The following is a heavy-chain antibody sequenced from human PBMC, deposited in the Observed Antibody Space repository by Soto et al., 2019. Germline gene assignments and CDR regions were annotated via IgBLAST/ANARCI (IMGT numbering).Heavy chain of an antibody. CDR1: GGTFRSYA. CDR2: IIPIFGTA. CDR3: ARDRTAYYYDSSGYYYVFDY. D-gene: IGHD3-22*01. V-gene: IGHV1-69*13. J-gene: IGHJ4*02. Sequence: SVKVSCKASGGTFRSYAISWVRQAPGQGLEWMGGIIPIFGTANYAQKFQGRVTITADESTSTAYMELSSLRSEDTAVYYCARDRTAYYYDSSGYYYVFDYWGQGTLVTVSS.